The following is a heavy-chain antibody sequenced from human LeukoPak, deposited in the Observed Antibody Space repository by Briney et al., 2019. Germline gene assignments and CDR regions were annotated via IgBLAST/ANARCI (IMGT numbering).Heavy chain of an antibody. CDR2: ISSSSSYI. D-gene: IGHD6-19*01. Sequence: GGSLRLSCAASGFTFSSYSMNWVRQAPGKGLEWVSSISSSSSYIYYADSVKGRFTISRDNAKNSLYLQMNSLRAEDTAVYYCARGGQQWLVRDDYWGQGTLVTVSS. CDR1: GFTFSSYS. J-gene: IGHJ4*02. V-gene: IGHV3-21*01. CDR3: ARGGQQWLVRDDY.